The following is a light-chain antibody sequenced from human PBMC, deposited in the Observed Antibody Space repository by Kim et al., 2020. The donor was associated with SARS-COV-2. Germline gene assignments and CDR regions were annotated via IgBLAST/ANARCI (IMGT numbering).Light chain of an antibody. CDR3: SSYTSSSTWV. J-gene: IGLJ3*02. CDR1: SSDVGGYNY. Sequence: QSALTQPASVSGSPGQSITISCTGTSSDVGGYNYVSWYQQHPGKAPKLMIYDVSKRPSGVSNRFSGSKSGNTASLTISGLQAEDEADYYCSSYTSSSTWVFGGGTTLTVL. V-gene: IGLV2-14*01. CDR2: DVS.